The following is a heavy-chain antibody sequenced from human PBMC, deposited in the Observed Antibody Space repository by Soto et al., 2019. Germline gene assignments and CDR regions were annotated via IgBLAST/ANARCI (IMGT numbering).Heavy chain of an antibody. CDR1: GASISSYY. D-gene: IGHD3-10*01. Sequence: SETLSLTCTVSGASISSYYWNWIRQPAGKGLEWIGRIYTSVSTNYNPSLKSRLTMSVDTSKNQFSLKLTSVTAADTAVYYCAREGLPGGVYYYGSGRYYNAFDPWGQGTLVTVSS. CDR2: IYTSVST. CDR3: AREGLPGGVYYYGSGRYYNAFDP. J-gene: IGHJ5*02. V-gene: IGHV4-4*07.